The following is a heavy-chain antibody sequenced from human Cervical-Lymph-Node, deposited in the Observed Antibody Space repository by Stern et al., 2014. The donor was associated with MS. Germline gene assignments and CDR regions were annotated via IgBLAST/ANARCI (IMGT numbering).Heavy chain of an antibody. J-gene: IGHJ4*02. CDR3: ASAYSSSSGIDY. V-gene: IGHV3-21*01. D-gene: IGHD6-6*01. CDR1: GFTFSSYS. Sequence: EVQLVESGGGLVKPGGSLRLSCAASGFTFSSYSMNWVRQAPGKGLEWVSSISSSSSYIYYADSVKGRFTISRDNAKNSLYLQMNSLRAEDTAVYYCASAYSSSSGIDYWGQGTLVTVSS. CDR2: ISSSSSYI.